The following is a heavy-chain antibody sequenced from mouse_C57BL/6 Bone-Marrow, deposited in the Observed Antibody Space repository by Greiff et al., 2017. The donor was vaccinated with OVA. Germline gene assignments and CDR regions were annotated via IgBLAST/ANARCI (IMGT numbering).Heavy chain of an antibody. J-gene: IGHJ4*01. V-gene: IGHV10-3*01. D-gene: IGHD4-1*01. CDR1: GFTFNTYA. Sequence: EVKLVESGGGLVQPKGSLKLSCAASGFTFNTYAMHWVRQAPGKGLEWVARIRRKSSNYATYYADSVKDRFTISSDDSQSMLYLQMNNLKTEDTAMYYCVRDLGRRDYWGQGTSVTVSS. CDR3: VRDLGRRDY. CDR2: IRRKSSNYAT.